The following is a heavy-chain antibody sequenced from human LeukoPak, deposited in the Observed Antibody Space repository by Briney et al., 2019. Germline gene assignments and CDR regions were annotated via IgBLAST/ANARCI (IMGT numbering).Heavy chain of an antibody. V-gene: IGHV4-39*07. CDR1: GGPISSSSYY. CDR3: ARVTGASGSYPGRVDY. Sequence: SEPLSLTCTVPGGPISSSSYYWGWIRQPPGKGLEWIGSIYYSGSTYYNPSLKSRVTISVDTSKNQFSLKLSSVTAADTAVYYCARVTGASGSYPGRVDYWGQGTLVTVSS. D-gene: IGHD1-26*01. J-gene: IGHJ4*02. CDR2: IYYSGST.